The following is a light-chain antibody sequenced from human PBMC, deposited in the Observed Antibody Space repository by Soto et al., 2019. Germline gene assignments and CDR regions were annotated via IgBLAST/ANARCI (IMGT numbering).Light chain of an antibody. CDR3: QQYGGSPRIT. V-gene: IGKV3-20*01. Sequence: EIVLTQSPGTLSLSPGERATLSCRASERLSSVYLAWYQQRPGQPPRLLIYGASNRATGIPDRFSGSGSGTDFTLIIKRLEPEDVAIYYCQQYGGSPRITFGQGKRLEIK. J-gene: IGKJ5*01. CDR1: ERLSSVY. CDR2: GAS.